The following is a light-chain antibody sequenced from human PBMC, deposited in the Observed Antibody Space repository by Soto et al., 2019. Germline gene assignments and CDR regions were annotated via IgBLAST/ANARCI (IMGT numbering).Light chain of an antibody. J-gene: IGLJ3*02. CDR2: DTN. CDR3: LLSYGGARV. V-gene: IGLV7-46*02. CDR1: TGPVTSDLY. Sequence: QAVVTQEPSVTVSPGETVTLTCGSSTGPVTSDLYPYWFQQRPGQAPRTLIYDTNNKDFRTPARFSGSLVGVKAALTLLGAQPEDEADYFCLLSYGGARVFGGGTKVTVL.